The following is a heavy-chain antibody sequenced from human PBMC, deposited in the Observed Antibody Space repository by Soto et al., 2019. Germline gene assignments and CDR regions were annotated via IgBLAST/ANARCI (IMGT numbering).Heavy chain of an antibody. CDR2: IIPIFGTA. J-gene: IGHJ4*02. CDR1: GGTFSSYA. D-gene: IGHD5-18*01. CDR3: ARDPGPMPPRVDTAMGSSGDDY. Sequence: QVQLVQSGAEVKKPGSSVKVSCKASGGTFSSYAISWVRQAPGQGLEWMGGIIPIFGTANYAQKFQGRVTITADESTSTAYMELSSLRSEDTAVYYCARDPGPMPPRVDTAMGSSGDDYWGQGTLVTVSS. V-gene: IGHV1-69*01.